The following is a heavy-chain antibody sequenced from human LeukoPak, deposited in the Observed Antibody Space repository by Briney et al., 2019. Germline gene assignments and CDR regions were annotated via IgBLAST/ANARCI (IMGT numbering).Heavy chain of an antibody. CDR2: IYPGDFDT. J-gene: IGHJ6*02. Sequence: GESLKISCKGSGYSFTSYWIGWVRQMPGKGLEWMGIIYPGDFDTRYSPSFQGQVTISADKSISTAYLQWSSLKASDTAMYYCARLTKGIAVAGTYYGMDVWGQGTTVTVSS. V-gene: IGHV5-51*01. CDR1: GYSFTSYW. CDR3: ARLTKGIAVAGTYYGMDV. D-gene: IGHD6-19*01.